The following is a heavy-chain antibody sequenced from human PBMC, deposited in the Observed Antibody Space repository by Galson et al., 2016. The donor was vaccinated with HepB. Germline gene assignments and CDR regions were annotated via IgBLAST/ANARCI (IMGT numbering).Heavy chain of an antibody. CDR1: GDSVSNNIAA. CDR3: ARAGGLNENFHFDY. Sequence: CAISGDSVSNNIAAWNWIRQSPSRGLQWLGRVYYRSTCYNDYAVSVRSRITINPDASKNQLSLQLSSVTPEDTTVYYCARAGGLNENFHFDYWGQGTLVTVSS. D-gene: IGHD1-1*01. V-gene: IGHV6-1*01. CDR2: VYYRSTCYN. J-gene: IGHJ4*02.